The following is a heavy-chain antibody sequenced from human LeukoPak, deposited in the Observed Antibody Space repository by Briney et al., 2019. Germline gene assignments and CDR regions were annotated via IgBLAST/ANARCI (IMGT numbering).Heavy chain of an antibody. J-gene: IGHJ4*02. V-gene: IGHV3-7*01. D-gene: IGHD2/OR15-2a*01. CDR1: GFTFSSYW. Sequence: GGSLRLSCAASGFTFSSYWMSWVRQAPVKGLEWVANIKQDGSEKYYVDSVKGRFTISRDNAKNSLYLQMNSLRAEDTAAYYCARPEAPPRRGPTTWRYWGQGTLVTVSS. CDR3: ARPEAPPRRGPTTWRY. CDR2: IKQDGSEK.